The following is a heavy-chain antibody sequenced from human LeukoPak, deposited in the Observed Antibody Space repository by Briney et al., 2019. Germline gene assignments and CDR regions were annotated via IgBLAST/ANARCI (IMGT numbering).Heavy chain of an antibody. Sequence: ASVKVSCKASGYTFTSYGISWVRQAPGQGLEWMGWIRTYNGNTNYAQKLQGRVTMTTDTSTSTAYMELRSLRSDDTAVYYCARGHSGYDWPTEEMSLGYFDYWGQGILVTVSS. CDR1: GYTFTSYG. CDR3: ARGHSGYDWPTEEMSLGYFDY. CDR2: IRTYNGNT. D-gene: IGHD5-12*01. V-gene: IGHV1-18*01. J-gene: IGHJ4*02.